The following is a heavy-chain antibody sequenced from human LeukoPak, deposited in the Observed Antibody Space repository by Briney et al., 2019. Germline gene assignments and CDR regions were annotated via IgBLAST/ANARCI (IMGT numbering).Heavy chain of an antibody. J-gene: IGHJ3*02. Sequence: SETLSLTCTVSGGSISSSRYYWGWLRQPPGKGLEWIGSIYYSGRTYYNPSLKSRVTISVDTSKNQFSLKLSSVTAADTAVYYCAREGYYDSSASGAFDIWGQGTMVTVSS. D-gene: IGHD3-22*01. V-gene: IGHV4-39*07. CDR1: GGSISSSRYY. CDR2: IYYSGRT. CDR3: AREGYYDSSASGAFDI.